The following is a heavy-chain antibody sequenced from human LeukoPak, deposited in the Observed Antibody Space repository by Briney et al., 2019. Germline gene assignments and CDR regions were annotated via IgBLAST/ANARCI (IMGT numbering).Heavy chain of an antibody. V-gene: IGHV3-30*18. Sequence: PGGSLRLSCAASGFTFSSYGMHWVRQAPGKGLEWVAVISYDGSNKYYADSVKGRFTISRDNSKNTLYLQMNSLRAEDTAVYYCAKDHYHGSGRHRGYFDYWGQGTLVTVSS. D-gene: IGHD3-10*01. J-gene: IGHJ4*02. CDR3: AKDHYHGSGRHRGYFDY. CDR2: ISYDGSNK. CDR1: GFTFSSYG.